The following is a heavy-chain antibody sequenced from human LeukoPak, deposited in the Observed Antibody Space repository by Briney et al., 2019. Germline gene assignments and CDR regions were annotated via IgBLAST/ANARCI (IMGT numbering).Heavy chain of an antibody. CDR3: ARGQTASNYDSSGYLSDI. J-gene: IGHJ3*02. CDR2: MNPNSGNT. V-gene: IGHV1-8*01. Sequence: ASVKVSCKASGCTFTSYDINWVRQATGQGLEWMGWMNPNSGNTGYAQKFQGRVTMTTNTSISTAYMELSSLRSEDTAVYFCARGQTASNYDSSGYLSDIWGQGTMVTVSS. CDR1: GCTFTSYD. D-gene: IGHD3-22*01.